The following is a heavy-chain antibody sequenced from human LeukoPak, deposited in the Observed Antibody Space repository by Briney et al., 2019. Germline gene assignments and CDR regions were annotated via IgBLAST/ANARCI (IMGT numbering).Heavy chain of an antibody. D-gene: IGHD4-17*01. J-gene: IGHJ6*02. V-gene: IGHV1-8*01. CDR3: ARGPTTVTIKFYYYYGMDV. Sequence: ASVKVSCKASGYTFTSYDINWVRQATGQGLEWMGWMNPNSGNTGYAQKFQGRATMTRNTSISTAYMELSSLRSEDTAVYYCARGPTTVTIKFYYYYGMDVWGQGTTVTVSS. CDR2: MNPNSGNT. CDR1: GYTFTSYD.